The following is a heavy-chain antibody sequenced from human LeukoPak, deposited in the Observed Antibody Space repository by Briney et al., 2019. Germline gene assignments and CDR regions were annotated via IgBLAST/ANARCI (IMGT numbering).Heavy chain of an antibody. Sequence: ASVKVSCKASGYTFTGYYMHWVRQAPGQGLEWMGWINPNSGGTNYAQKFQGRATMTRDTSISTAYMELSRLKSDDTAVFYCARRIFGVVIDAFDIWGQGTMVTVSS. V-gene: IGHV1-2*02. CDR2: INPNSGGT. J-gene: IGHJ3*02. CDR1: GYTFTGYY. D-gene: IGHD3-3*01. CDR3: ARRIFGVVIDAFDI.